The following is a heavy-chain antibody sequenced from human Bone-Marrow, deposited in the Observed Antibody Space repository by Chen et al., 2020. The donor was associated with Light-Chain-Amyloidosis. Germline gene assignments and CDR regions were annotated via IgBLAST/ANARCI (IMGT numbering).Heavy chain of an antibody. D-gene: IGHD5-12*01. CDR3: ARRRDGYNFDY. CDR1: GYTVPNYW. V-gene: IGHV5-51*01. CDR2: LYPDDSDA. J-gene: IGHJ4*02. Sequence: EVQLEQSGPEVKKPGESLKISCKGSGYTVPNYWIGWVRPMHGKGLEWMGVLYPDDSDARYSPSFEGHVTISADKSLTTAYLQWRSLKASDTAMYYCARRRDGYNFDYWGQGTLVTVSS.